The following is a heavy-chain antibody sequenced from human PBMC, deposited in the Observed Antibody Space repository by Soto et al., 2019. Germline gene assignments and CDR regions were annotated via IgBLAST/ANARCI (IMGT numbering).Heavy chain of an antibody. CDR2: VNPDGSST. V-gene: IGHV3-74*01. CDR3: ATTPDDIVVVPAAIGGMDV. J-gene: IGHJ6*02. CDR1: GFTFSSYY. Sequence: GGSLRLSCAASGFTFSSYYMHWVRQAPGKGLVWVSRVNPDGSSTIYADSVTGRFTISRDNSKNTLYLQMNSLRAEDTAVYYCATTPDDIVVVPAAIGGMDVWGQGTTVTVSS. D-gene: IGHD2-2*02.